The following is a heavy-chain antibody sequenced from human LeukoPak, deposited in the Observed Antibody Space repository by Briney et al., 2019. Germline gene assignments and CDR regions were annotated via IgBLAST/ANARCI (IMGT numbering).Heavy chain of an antibody. J-gene: IGHJ3*02. CDR3: TTVTTLEAFDI. CDR1: GFTFSSYG. D-gene: IGHD4-17*01. CDR2: IGYDGIDK. Sequence: PGGSLRLSCAASGFTFSSYGMHWVRQAPGKGLEWVAFIGYDGIDKYYADSVRGRFTISRDNSKNTLFLQLSSLRAEDTAVYYTTTVTTLEAFDIWGQGTMVTVSS. V-gene: IGHV3-30*02.